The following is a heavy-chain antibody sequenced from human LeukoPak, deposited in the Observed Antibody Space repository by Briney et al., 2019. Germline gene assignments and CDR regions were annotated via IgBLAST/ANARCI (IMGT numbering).Heavy chain of an antibody. V-gene: IGHV1-18*04. Sequence: ASVKVSCKASGYTFTGYYMHWVRQAPGQGLEWMGWISAYNGNTNYAQKLQGRVTMTTDTSTSTTYMELRSLRSDDTAVYYCARASGDCDYYYYYMDVWGKGTTVTVSS. J-gene: IGHJ6*03. D-gene: IGHD2-21*02. CDR1: GYTFTGYY. CDR3: ARASGDCDYYYYYMDV. CDR2: ISAYNGNT.